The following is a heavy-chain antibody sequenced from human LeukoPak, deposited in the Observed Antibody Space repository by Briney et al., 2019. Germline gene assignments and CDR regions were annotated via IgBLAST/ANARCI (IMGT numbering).Heavy chain of an antibody. CDR1: GGSISSYY. CDR2: IYHSGST. J-gene: IGHJ4*02. Sequence: PSETLSLTCTVSGGSISSYYWGWIRQPPGKGLEWIGSIYHSGSTYYNPSLKGRVTISVDTSKNQFSLKLSSVTAADTAVYYCVSGEWFNFDYWGQGTLVTVSS. CDR3: VSGEWFNFDY. D-gene: IGHD3-3*01. V-gene: IGHV4-38-2*02.